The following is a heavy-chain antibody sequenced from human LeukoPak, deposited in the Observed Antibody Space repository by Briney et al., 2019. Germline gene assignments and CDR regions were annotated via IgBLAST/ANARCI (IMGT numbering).Heavy chain of an antibody. CDR1: GYSISSGYY. V-gene: IGHV4-38-2*02. D-gene: IGHD5-12*01. CDR2: IYHSGST. CDR3: ARDRYSGYDFDY. Sequence: SETLSLTCTVSGYSISSGYYWGWIRQPPGKGLEWIGGIYHSGSTYYNPSLKSRVTISVDTSKNQFSLKLSSVTAADTAVYYCARDRYSGYDFDYWGQGTLVTVSS. J-gene: IGHJ4*02.